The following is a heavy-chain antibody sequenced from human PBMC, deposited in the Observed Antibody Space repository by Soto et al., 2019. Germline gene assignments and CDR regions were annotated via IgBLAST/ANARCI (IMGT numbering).Heavy chain of an antibody. CDR2: VNPNGGGT. Sequence: QVQLVQSGAEVKKPGASVRVSCKASGYNFTSYYMHWVRQAPGQGLEWMGIVNPNGGGTSYAQKFQGRVTMTRYTSTSTVYMELTGLRSEDTAVYYCARGGEWLQLDYWGQGTLVTVSS. J-gene: IGHJ4*02. V-gene: IGHV1-46*01. CDR1: GYNFTSYY. D-gene: IGHD5-12*01. CDR3: ARGGEWLQLDY.